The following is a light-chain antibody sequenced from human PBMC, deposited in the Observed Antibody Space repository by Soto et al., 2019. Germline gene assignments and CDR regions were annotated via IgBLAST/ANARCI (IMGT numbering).Light chain of an antibody. CDR1: QSVSRS. V-gene: IGKV3-15*01. Sequence: EIVMTQSPATLSVSPGERATLSCRASQSVSRSLAWYQQKPGQAPRLLIYGASTRATGVPPRFSGSGSGTDFTLTFSRLEPEDFAVYYCQHYGASPWTFGQGTKVDIK. CDR2: GAS. J-gene: IGKJ1*01. CDR3: QHYGASPWT.